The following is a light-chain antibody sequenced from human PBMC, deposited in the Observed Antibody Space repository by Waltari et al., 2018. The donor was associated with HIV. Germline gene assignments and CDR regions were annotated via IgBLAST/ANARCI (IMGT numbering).Light chain of an antibody. J-gene: IGLJ1*01. CDR3: AVWDGSLSDYV. CDR1: SSNIGSGS. Sequence: QSVLTPPPPASPTPGQRVTISCSGSSSNIGSGSVCWYQQLPGMAPKPLIHRNNQRPSGVPDRFSGSKSGTSASLTISGLRSEDEADYYCAVWDGSLSDYVFGSGTQVTAL. V-gene: IGLV1-47*01. CDR2: RNN.